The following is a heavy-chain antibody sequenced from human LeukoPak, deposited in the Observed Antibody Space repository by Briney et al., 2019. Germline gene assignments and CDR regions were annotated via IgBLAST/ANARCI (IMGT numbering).Heavy chain of an antibody. CDR1: GFTFNTYT. D-gene: IGHD1-26*01. V-gene: IGHV3-21*01. J-gene: IGHJ3*02. CDR2: ISSGTSYI. CDR3: ARDPTSSWETAFDI. Sequence: MPGGSLRLSCAASGFTFNTYTMNWVRQAPGKGLEWVSSISSGTSYIYYADSVKGRFTISRDNAKNSLYLQMNSLRAEDTAVYYCARDPTSSWETAFDIWGQGTMVTVSS.